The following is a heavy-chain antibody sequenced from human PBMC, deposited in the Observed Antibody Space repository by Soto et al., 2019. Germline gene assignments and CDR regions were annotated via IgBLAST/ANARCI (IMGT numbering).Heavy chain of an antibody. J-gene: IGHJ3*02. D-gene: IGHD3-16*01. CDR2: IYYSGST. CDR1: GGSISSYY. CDR3: ARRWGDAFDI. Sequence: QVQLQESGPGLVKPSETLSLTCTVSGGSISSYYWSWIRQPPGKGLEWIGYIYYSGSTNYNPSLKSRVTISVDTSRNQFSLKPSSVTAADTAVYYCARRWGDAFDIWGRGTMVTVSS. V-gene: IGHV4-59*08.